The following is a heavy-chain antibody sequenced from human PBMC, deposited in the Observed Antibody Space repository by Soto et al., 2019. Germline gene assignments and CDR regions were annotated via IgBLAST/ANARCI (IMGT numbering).Heavy chain of an antibody. V-gene: IGHV4-31*03. CDR1: GVSINSGGYC. Sequence: QVQLQESGAGLVKPSQTLSLTCTVSGVSINSGGYCWSWIRQHPGKGLDWIGCISYGGSTSYNPSLKSRVTISVDTSKNQFSLKLTSVTAADTAVYYCSRGILLWGQGALITVSS. CDR2: ISYGGST. J-gene: IGHJ4*02. D-gene: IGHD2-15*01. CDR3: SRGILL.